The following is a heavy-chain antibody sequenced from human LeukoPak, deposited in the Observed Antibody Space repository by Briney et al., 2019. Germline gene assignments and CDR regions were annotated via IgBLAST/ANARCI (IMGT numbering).Heavy chain of an antibody. CDR3: ARQADVLEWLSLYYYYYMDV. D-gene: IGHD3-3*01. V-gene: IGHV4-39*01. Sequence: SETLSLTCTVSGGSISSSSYHWGWIRQPPGKGLEWIGSIYYSGSTYYNPSLKSRVTISVDTSKNQFSLKLSSVTAADTAVYYCARQADVLEWLSLYYYYYMDVWGKGTTVTVSS. CDR2: IYYSGST. CDR1: GGSISSSSYH. J-gene: IGHJ6*03.